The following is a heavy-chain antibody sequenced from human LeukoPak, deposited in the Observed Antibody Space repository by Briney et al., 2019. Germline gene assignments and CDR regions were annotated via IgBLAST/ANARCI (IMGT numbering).Heavy chain of an antibody. D-gene: IGHD3-16*01. CDR3: ARGLGEVPFDY. V-gene: IGHV1-69*13. CDR1: GDTFRTVG. Sequence: GVSVKVSCKTSGDTFRTVGISWVRQAPGQGLEWMGGIIPIFGGPTYAQNFQGRVIITADESTRTVYMELRSLRSDDTAVFYCARGLGEVPFDYWGQGTLVTVSS. J-gene: IGHJ4*02. CDR2: IIPIFGGP.